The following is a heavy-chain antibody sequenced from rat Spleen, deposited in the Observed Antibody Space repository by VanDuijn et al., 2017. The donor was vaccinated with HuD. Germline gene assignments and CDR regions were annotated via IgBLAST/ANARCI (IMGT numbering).Heavy chain of an antibody. Sequence: EVQLVESGGGLVQPGRSLKLSCAASGFTFSNYDMAWVRQAPTKGLEWVASISTGGGNTYYRDSVKGRFTISRANAKSTLYLQMDSLRSEDTATYYCARSPYSSYMDFDYWGQGVMVTVSS. CDR1: GFTFSNYD. CDR3: ARSPYSSYMDFDY. D-gene: IGHD1-2*01. CDR2: ISTGGGNT. V-gene: IGHV5S23*01. J-gene: IGHJ2*01.